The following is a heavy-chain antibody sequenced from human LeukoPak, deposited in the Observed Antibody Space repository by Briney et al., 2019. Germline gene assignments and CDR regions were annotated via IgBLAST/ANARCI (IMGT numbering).Heavy chain of an antibody. V-gene: IGHV3-7*04. Sequence: PGGSLRLSCAASGFTFSRYWMSWVRQAPGKGLEYIANIIEVGSVKYYVDSVKGRFTISRDNAKNSLFLQMNSLRVEDTAVYYCARDNSAERAQQLANWGQGTLVTSST. J-gene: IGHJ4*02. CDR1: GFTFSRYW. CDR3: ARDNSAERAQQLAN. D-gene: IGHD2/OR15-2a*01. CDR2: IIEVGSVK.